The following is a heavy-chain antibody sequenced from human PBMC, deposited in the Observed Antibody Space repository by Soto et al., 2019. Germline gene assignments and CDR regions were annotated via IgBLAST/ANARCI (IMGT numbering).Heavy chain of an antibody. J-gene: IGHJ4*01. V-gene: IGHV1-18*01. CDR3: ARTFGYGYADY. CDR1: DYTFTNYG. Sequence: ASLKVSCKASDYTFTNYGISWVRQAPGQGLEWMAWISAYNGDTNYAQKFQGRVTMTTDTSTNTAYMELRRLRSDDTAVYYCARTFGYGYADYWGDGTLVTVSS. D-gene: IGHD5-18*01. CDR2: ISAYNGDT.